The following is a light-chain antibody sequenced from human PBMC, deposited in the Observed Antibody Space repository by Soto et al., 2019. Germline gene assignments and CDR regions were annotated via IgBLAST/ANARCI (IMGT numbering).Light chain of an antibody. CDR2: VDN. CDR1: SSNIGDNS. J-gene: IGLJ1*01. CDR3: GSWDSSLSAYV. Sequence: QPVLTQPPSVSAAPGHKVTLSCSRSSSNIGDNSVSWYQQLPGTAPKLLIYVDNKRPSGIPDRFSGSKSGTSATLGITGFQTGDEADYYCGSWDSSLSAYVFGTGTKVTVL. V-gene: IGLV1-51*01.